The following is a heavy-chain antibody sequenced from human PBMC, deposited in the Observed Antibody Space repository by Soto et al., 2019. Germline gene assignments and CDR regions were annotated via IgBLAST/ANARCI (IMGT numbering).Heavy chain of an antibody. Sequence: SETLSLTCSVSGDSINSYYWSWTRQSAGKGLEWIGRIYITGDTNYNPSLKSRVSMSVDTSKNQLSLKLSSVTAADTAVYYCAREYTETVDGPTPYYFDYWGQGTPVT. CDR1: GDSINSYY. D-gene: IGHD6-19*01. V-gene: IGHV4-4*07. CDR2: IYITGDT. J-gene: IGHJ4*02. CDR3: AREYTETVDGPTPYYFDY.